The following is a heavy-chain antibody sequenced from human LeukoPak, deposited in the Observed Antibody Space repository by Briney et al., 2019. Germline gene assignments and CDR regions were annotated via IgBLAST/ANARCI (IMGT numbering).Heavy chain of an antibody. J-gene: IGHJ4*02. V-gene: IGHV3-21*01. CDR2: ISSSSSYI. CDR3: ARGAIVVVPAAIDY. CDR1: GFTFSSYS. D-gene: IGHD2-2*01. Sequence: GGSLRLSCAASGFTFSSYSMNWVRQAPGKGLEWVSSISSSSSYIYYADSVEGRFTISRDNAKNSLYLQMNSLRAEDTAVYYCARGAIVVVPAAIDYWGQGTLVTVSS.